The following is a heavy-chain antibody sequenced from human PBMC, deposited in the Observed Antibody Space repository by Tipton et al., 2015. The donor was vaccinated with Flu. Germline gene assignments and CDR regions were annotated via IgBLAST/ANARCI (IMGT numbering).Heavy chain of an antibody. J-gene: IGHJ5*02. D-gene: IGHD3-9*01. CDR3: ATYFDTMYGVIIMARLDT. CDR1: RGSVSSKNW. CDR2: VYRDGTS. Sequence: SLRLSCTVSRGSVSSKNWWAWVRQAPGQGPEWIGRVYRDGTSDYNSSLRSRVTISVETSKNQFFLRLNSVTAADTAVYYCATYFDTMYGVIIMARLDTWGQGIKVTVSS. V-gene: IGHV4-4*02.